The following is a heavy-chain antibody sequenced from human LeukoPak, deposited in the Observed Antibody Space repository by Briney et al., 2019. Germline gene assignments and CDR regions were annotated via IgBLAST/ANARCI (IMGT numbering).Heavy chain of an antibody. CDR1: GFTFSRYA. J-gene: IGHJ5*02. V-gene: IGHV3-30-3*01. Sequence: GGSLRLSCAASGFTFSRYALHWVRQAPGKGLEWVAVISYDGSNKYYADSVKGRFTISRDNSKNTLYLQMNSLRAEDTAVYYCARVGYDFWSGYDNWFDPWGQGTLVTVS. D-gene: IGHD3-3*01. CDR2: ISYDGSNK. CDR3: ARVGYDFWSGYDNWFDP.